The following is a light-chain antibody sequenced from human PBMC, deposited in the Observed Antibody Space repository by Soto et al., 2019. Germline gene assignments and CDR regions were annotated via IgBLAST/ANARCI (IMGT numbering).Light chain of an antibody. CDR2: NAS. V-gene: IGKV3-20*01. J-gene: IGKJ5*01. CDR3: QQYGNSPIT. Sequence: EIVLTQSPGTLSLSPGERATLSCRASQSVSSSYLAWYQQKPGQPPRLLIYNASNRTTGIPARFSGSGSGTDFTLTISSLEPEDFAVYYCQQYGNSPITFGQGTRLEIK. CDR1: QSVSSSY.